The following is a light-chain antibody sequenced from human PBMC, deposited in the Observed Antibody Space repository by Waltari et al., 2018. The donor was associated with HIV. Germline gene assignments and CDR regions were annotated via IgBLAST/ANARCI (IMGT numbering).Light chain of an antibody. J-gene: IGLJ2*01. Sequence: QSALTQPASVSGSPGQSITISCTGTSSDVGGYNYVSWYQQNPGKAPKLMIYEVSNRPSGVSNRFSGSKSGNTASLTISGLQAEDEADYYCSSYTSSSTLVFGGGTKVTVL. CDR1: SSDVGGYNY. CDR3: SSYTSSSTLV. V-gene: IGLV2-14*01. CDR2: EVS.